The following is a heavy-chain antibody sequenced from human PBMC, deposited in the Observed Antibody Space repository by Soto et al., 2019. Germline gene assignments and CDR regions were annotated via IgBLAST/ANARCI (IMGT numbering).Heavy chain of an antibody. V-gene: IGHV3-33*01. CDR1: GFTFSSYG. J-gene: IGHJ3*02. CDR3: ARDILAAGIFYDQPDAFDI. Sequence: GGSLRLSCAASGFTFSSYGMHWVRQAPGKGLEWVAVIWYDGSNKYYADSVKGRFTISRDNSKNTLYLQMNSLRAEDTAVYYCARDILAAGIFYDQPDAFDIWGQGTMVTVSS. CDR2: IWYDGSNK. D-gene: IGHD6-13*01.